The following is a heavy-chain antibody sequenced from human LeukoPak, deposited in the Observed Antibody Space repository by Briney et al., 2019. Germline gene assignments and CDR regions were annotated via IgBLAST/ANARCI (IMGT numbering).Heavy chain of an antibody. V-gene: IGHV3-74*01. CDR1: GFTFSNYW. J-gene: IGHJ4*02. D-gene: IGHD1-26*01. CDR3: ARSMYSGSQSSF. Sequence: PGGALRLSCAASGFTFSNYWMHWVRQAPGKGLVWVSRISTDGSTTSYADSVKGRFTISRDNAKNTLFLQMNSLRAEDTALYYCARSMYSGSQSSFWGQGALVTVSS. CDR2: ISTDGSTT.